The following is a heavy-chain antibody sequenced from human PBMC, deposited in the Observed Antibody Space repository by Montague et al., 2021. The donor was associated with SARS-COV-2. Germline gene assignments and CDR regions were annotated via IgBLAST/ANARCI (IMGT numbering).Heavy chain of an antibody. CDR1: GGSFSDYY. CDR3: ARGQVTVFGVLIMLPAAGPLDS. Sequence: ETLSLTCAVYGGSFSDYYWTWIRQAPGKGLEWIGEVDHRGSSSYNPSLQSRLPISVDRSKNQFSLRLTSVTAADTAVYYCARGQVTVFGVLIMLPAAGPLDSWGLGTKVTVSS. D-gene: IGHD3-3*01. CDR2: VDHRGSS. J-gene: IGHJ3*02. V-gene: IGHV4-34*01.